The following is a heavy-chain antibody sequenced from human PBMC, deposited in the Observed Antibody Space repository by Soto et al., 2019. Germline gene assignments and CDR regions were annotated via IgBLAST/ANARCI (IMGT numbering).Heavy chain of an antibody. Sequence: EVQVVESGGGLVQPGGSLRLSCAASGFTFSSYWMSWVGQAPGKGLEWVANIKQDESQKWYGDTVKGRFTISRDNTKNSLYLQMNSLRAEDTAVYYCARGDYHDNSGPFSDAFDVWGQGTMVTVSS. J-gene: IGHJ3*01. CDR3: ARGDYHDNSGPFSDAFDV. CDR2: IKQDESQK. CDR1: GFTFSSYW. D-gene: IGHD3-22*01. V-gene: IGHV3-7*04.